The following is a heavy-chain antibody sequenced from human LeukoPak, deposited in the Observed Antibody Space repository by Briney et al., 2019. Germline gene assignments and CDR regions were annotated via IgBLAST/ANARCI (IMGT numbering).Heavy chain of an antibody. V-gene: IGHV4-61*02. CDR3: AGVAALYYYYYMDV. CDR2: IYTSGST. Sequence: PSETLSLTCTVSGGSISSGSYYWSWIRQPAGKGLEWIGRIYTSGSTNYNPSLKSRVTISVDTTKNQFSLKLSSVTAADTAVYYCAGVAALYYYYYMDVWGKGTTVTVSS. D-gene: IGHD2-15*01. J-gene: IGHJ6*03. CDR1: GGSISSGSYY.